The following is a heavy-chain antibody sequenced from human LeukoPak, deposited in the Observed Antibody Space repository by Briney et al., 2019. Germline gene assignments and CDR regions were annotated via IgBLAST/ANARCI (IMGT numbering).Heavy chain of an antibody. CDR1: GFFFSAYR. CDR2: ISESRDDA. CDR3: ARDYPGDSMLWEDYFDY. Sequence: PGGSLRLSCATSGFFFSAYRMNWVRQAPGKGLEWVSSISESRDDADNADSVKGRFTISRDNSNNTLYLQMNSLRAEDTAVYYCARDYPGDSMLWEDYFDYWGQGTLVTVSS. V-gene: IGHV3-23*01. J-gene: IGHJ4*02. D-gene: IGHD3-10*02.